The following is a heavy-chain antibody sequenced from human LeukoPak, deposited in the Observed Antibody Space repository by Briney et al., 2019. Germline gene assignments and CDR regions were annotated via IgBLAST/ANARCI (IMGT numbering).Heavy chain of an antibody. Sequence: GGSLRLSCAASGFTFSSYAMSWVRQAPGKGLEWVSAISGSGGSTYYADSVKGRFTISRDNSKNTLYLQMNSLRAEDTAVYYCAKGAGIVTIFGVVTGLSSPTDYWGQGTLVTVSS. CDR1: GFTFSSYA. CDR3: AKGAGIVTIFGVVTGLSSPTDY. CDR2: ISGSGGST. D-gene: IGHD3-3*01. J-gene: IGHJ4*02. V-gene: IGHV3-23*01.